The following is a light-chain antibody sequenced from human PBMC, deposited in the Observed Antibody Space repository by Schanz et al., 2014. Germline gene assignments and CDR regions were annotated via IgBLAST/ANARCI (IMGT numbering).Light chain of an antibody. V-gene: IGKV3-20*01. CDR3: QQYGTSPFT. J-gene: IGKJ3*01. Sequence: EIVLTQSPGTLSLSPGERATLSCRASQSVSSSYLAWYQQKPGQAPRLLIFGASSRATGVPDRFSASGSGXXFTLTISRLEPEDXXVYYCQQYGTSPFTFGPGTKVDIK. CDR1: QSVSSSY. CDR2: GAS.